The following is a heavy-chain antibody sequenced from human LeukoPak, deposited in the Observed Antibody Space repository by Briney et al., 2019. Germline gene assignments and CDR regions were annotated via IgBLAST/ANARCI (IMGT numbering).Heavy chain of an antibody. J-gene: IGHJ4*02. Sequence: PSETLSLTCTVSGGSISSSSYYWSWIRQPAGKALEWIGRIYTSGSTNYNPSLKSRVSISVDTSKNQFSLKLSSVTAADTAVYYCARLVAGTGEYNFDYWGQGTLVTVSS. CDR1: GGSISSSSYY. V-gene: IGHV4-61*02. CDR2: IYTSGST. D-gene: IGHD6-19*01. CDR3: ARLVAGTGEYNFDY.